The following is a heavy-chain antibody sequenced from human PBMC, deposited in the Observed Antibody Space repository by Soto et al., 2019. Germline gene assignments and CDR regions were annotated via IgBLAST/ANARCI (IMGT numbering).Heavy chain of an antibody. Sequence: PGGSLRLSCAASGFTFSSYAMSWVRQPPGKGLEWVSAISGSGISTYYADSVKGQFTISRDNSKNTLYLQMNSLRAEDTAVYYCAKETGYSSSWEKIDYWGQGTLVTVSS. CDR2: ISGSGIST. J-gene: IGHJ4*02. CDR3: AKETGYSSSWEKIDY. CDR1: GFTFSSYA. D-gene: IGHD6-13*01. V-gene: IGHV3-23*01.